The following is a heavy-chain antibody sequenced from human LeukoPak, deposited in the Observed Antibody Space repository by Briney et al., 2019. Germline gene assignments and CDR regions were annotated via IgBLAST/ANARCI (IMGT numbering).Heavy chain of an antibody. CDR2: INHSGST. V-gene: IGHV4-34*01. J-gene: IGHJ4*02. Sequence: PSETLSLTCAVYGGSFSGYYWSWIRQPPGKGLEWIGEINHSGSTNYNPSLKSRVTISVDTSKNQFSLKLSSVTAADTAVYYCARRGYSDYVRDYWGQGTLVTVSS. CDR3: ARRGYSDYVRDY. D-gene: IGHD5-12*01. CDR1: GGSFSGYY.